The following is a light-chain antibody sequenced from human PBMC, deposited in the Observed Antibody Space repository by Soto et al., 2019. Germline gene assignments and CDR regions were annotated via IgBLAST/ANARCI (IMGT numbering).Light chain of an antibody. V-gene: IGKV1-5*01. J-gene: IGKJ5*01. Sequence: DIQMTQSPSTLSASVGDRVTITCRASQSISTYLIWYQQKPGKAPKLLIYATSSLQSGVPSRFSGSGSGTEFTLTISSLQPDDFATYYCQQYNSYLITFGQGTRLEIK. CDR3: QQYNSYLIT. CDR2: ATS. CDR1: QSISTY.